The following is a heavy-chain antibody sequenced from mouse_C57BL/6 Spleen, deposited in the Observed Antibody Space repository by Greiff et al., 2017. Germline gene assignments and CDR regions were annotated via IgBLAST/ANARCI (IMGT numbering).Heavy chain of an antibody. CDR3: ARGGHYYGSSYYFDY. D-gene: IGHD1-1*01. Sequence: EVQLVESGPGLVKPSQSLSLTCSVTGYSITSGYYWNWIRQFPGNKLEWMGYISYDGSNNYNPSLKNRISITRDTSKNQFFLKLNSVTTEDTATYYCARGGHYYGSSYYFDYWGQGTTLTVSS. V-gene: IGHV3-6*01. CDR2: ISYDGSN. CDR1: GYSITSGYY. J-gene: IGHJ2*01.